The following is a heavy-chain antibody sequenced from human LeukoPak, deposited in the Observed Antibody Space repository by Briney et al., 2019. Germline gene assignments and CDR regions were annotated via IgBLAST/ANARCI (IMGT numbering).Heavy chain of an antibody. Sequence: GGSLRLSCAASGFTFSSYSMNWVRQAPGKGLEWVSYISSSSSTIYYADSVKGRFTISRDNSKNTLYLQMNSLRAEDTAVYYCAKDLSAFEYYYMDVWGKGTTVTISS. V-gene: IGHV3-48*01. CDR3: AKDLSAFEYYYMDV. D-gene: IGHD3-9*01. CDR1: GFTFSSYS. J-gene: IGHJ6*03. CDR2: ISSSSSTI.